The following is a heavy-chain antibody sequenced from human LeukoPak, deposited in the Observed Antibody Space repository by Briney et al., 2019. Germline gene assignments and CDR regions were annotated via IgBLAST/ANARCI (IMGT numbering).Heavy chain of an antibody. J-gene: IGHJ2*01. CDR3: AKEGTWGNWYFDL. V-gene: IGHV3-48*02. D-gene: IGHD3-16*01. Sequence: GGSLRLSCAASGFTFSIYSMNWVRQAPGKGLEWVSYISSSSSTINYADSVKGRFTLHRDNSRNTLYLEMNSLRDEDTAVYYCAKEGTWGNWYFDLWGRGTLVIVTS. CDR2: ISSSSSTI. CDR1: GFTFSIYS.